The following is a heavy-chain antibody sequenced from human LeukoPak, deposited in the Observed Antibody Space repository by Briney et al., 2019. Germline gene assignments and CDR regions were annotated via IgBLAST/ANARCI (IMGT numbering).Heavy chain of an antibody. V-gene: IGHV3-21*04. CDR1: GFTFSSYS. D-gene: IGHD6-6*01. Sequence: PGGSLRLSCAASGFTFSSYSMNWVRQAPGKGLEWVSSISSSSSYIYYADSVKGRFTISRDNAKDSLYLQMNSLRAEDTAVYYCAKGNQYSSSIDYWGQGTLVTVSS. J-gene: IGHJ4*02. CDR2: ISSSSSYI. CDR3: AKGNQYSSSIDY.